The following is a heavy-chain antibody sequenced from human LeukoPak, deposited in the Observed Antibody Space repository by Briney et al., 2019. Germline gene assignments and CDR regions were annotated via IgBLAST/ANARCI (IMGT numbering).Heavy chain of an antibody. CDR2: INQDGTDK. D-gene: IGHD6-19*01. CDR1: GFTFSSYW. V-gene: IGHV3-7*01. CDR3: ARDVLAGTFDY. Sequence: TAGTLRLSCAASGFTFSSYWMNWVRHAPGNGLEGVANINQDGTDKYYVDSVRGRFTISRDNAKNSLYLQMSSLRAEDTAVYYCARDVLAGTFDYWGQGTLVTVSS. J-gene: IGHJ4*02.